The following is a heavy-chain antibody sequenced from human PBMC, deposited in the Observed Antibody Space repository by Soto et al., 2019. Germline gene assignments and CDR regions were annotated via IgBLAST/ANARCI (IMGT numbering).Heavy chain of an antibody. CDR3: ARAYSYGSYWFFDL. D-gene: IGHD5-18*01. CDR2: ISVNNGKI. V-gene: IGHV1-18*04. Sequence: QVQLVQSGAEVRKPGASVKVSCTASGYTFTNYGITWVRQAPGQGLEWMGWISVNNGKINYAQKVQGRVTMTTDTSTSTAYIELWRLSYDDTAVYYCARAYSYGSYWFFDLWGRGTLVTVSS. J-gene: IGHJ2*01. CDR1: GYTFTNYG.